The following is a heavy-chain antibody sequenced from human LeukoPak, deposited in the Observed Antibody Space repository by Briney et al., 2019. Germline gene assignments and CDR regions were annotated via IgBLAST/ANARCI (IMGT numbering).Heavy chain of an antibody. CDR3: AKCVAVAGG. V-gene: IGHV3-30*18. D-gene: IGHD6-19*01. J-gene: IGHJ4*02. CDR2: ISYDGSNK. CDR1: GFTFSSYG. Sequence: GGSLRLSCAASGFTFSSYGMPWVRQAPGKGLEWVAVISYDGSNKYYADSVKGRFTISRDNSKNTLYLQMNSLRAEDTAVYYCAKCVAVAGGWGQGTLVTVSS.